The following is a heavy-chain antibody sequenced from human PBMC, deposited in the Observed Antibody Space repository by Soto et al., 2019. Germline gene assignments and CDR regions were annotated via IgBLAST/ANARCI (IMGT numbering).Heavy chain of an antibody. CDR1: SGSIGATNW. CDR3: ARRTWGMDV. Sequence: QVQLQESGPGLVKPSGTLSLTCAVSSGSIGATNWWRWVRQTPGKGLEWIGEIFHSGTTYYNPSLASRVTISVDTSKNQFSLNLRSVTAADTAVYYCARRTWGMDVWGQGTTVTVSS. V-gene: IGHV4-4*02. D-gene: IGHD2-8*01. CDR2: IFHSGTT. J-gene: IGHJ6*02.